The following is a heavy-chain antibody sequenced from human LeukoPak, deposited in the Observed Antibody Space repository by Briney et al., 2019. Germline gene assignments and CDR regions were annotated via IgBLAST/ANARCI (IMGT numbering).Heavy chain of an antibody. V-gene: IGHV1-8*01. CDR2: MNPKSGNT. D-gene: IGHD1-26*01. CDR3: ARGGGCKWELPITDY. CDR1: GYTFTSYD. Sequence: GASVKVSCKASGYTFTSYDINWVRQATGQGLEWMGWMNPKSGNTGYAQKFQGRVTMPRNTSISTAYMELSSLRSEDTAVYYCARGGGCKWELPITDYWGQGTLVTVSS. J-gene: IGHJ4*02.